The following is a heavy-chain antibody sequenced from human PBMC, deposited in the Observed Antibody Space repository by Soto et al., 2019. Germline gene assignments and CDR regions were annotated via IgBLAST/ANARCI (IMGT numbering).Heavy chain of an antibody. CDR3: AKVGPVWGAADF. D-gene: IGHD3-16*01. Sequence: GGSLRLSCAASGFSFSSYSINWVRQAPGKGLEWVSCISSSGSDIYYADSAKGRFTISRDNTKNPVFLQMNSLRAEDTAVYYCAKVGPVWGAADFWGQGTPVTVSS. CDR2: ISSSGSDI. J-gene: IGHJ4*02. V-gene: IGHV3-21*01. CDR1: GFSFSSYS.